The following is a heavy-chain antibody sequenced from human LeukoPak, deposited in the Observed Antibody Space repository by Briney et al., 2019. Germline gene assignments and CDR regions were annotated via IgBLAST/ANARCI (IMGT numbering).Heavy chain of an antibody. CDR2: ISEGGNYI. Sequence: GGSLRLSCAASGFTFDDYAMHWVRQAPGKGLEWVSGISEGGNYINYAASVKGRFSISRDNAKNSLYLQLNSLRAEDTAVYYCAKGHYSGTKLGFDYWGQGTLVTVSS. J-gene: IGHJ4*02. CDR3: AKGHYSGTKLGFDY. D-gene: IGHD1-26*01. V-gene: IGHV3-21*04. CDR1: GFTFDDYA.